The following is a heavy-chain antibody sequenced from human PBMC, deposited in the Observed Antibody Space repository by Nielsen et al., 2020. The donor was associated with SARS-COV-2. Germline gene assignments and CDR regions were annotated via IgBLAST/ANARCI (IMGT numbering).Heavy chain of an antibody. CDR2: IYSGGST. CDR3: ARDSYGGNGYFDY. D-gene: IGHD4-23*01. V-gene: IGHV3-53*01. J-gene: IGHJ4*02. CDR1: GFTVSSNY. Sequence: GESLKISCAASGFTVSSNYMSWVRQAPGKGLEWVSVIYSGGSTYYADSVKGRFTISRDNSKNTPYLQMNGLRAEDTAVYYCARDSYGGNGYFDYWGQGTLVTVSS.